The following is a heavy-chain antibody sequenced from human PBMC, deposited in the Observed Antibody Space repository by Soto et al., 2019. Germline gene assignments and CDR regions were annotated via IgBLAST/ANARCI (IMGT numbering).Heavy chain of an antibody. Sequence: QVQLQQWGAGLLKPSETLSLTCAVYGGSFSGYYWSWIRQPPGKGLEWLGESKHNGSTNYKPSLKSRVSISVDASQKQFSLKLSSVTAADTAVYYCARGWGRYFDLWGRGTLVTVSA. V-gene: IGHV4-34*01. CDR2: SKHNGST. D-gene: IGHD3-16*01. CDR3: ARGWGRYFDL. CDR1: GGSFSGYY. J-gene: IGHJ2*01.